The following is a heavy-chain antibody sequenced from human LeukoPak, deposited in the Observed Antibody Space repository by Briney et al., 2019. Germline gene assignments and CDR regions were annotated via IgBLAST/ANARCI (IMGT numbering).Heavy chain of an antibody. Sequence: PAETLSLTCTVSGGSISLYYWTWIRQPPGEGLEWIGYNSSNGNTNYNPSLKSRVTISVDMSKNQFSLRLGSVTAADTAVYYCARAGSGWSFDYWGQGTLVTVSS. J-gene: IGHJ4*02. CDR3: ARAGSGWSFDY. D-gene: IGHD6-19*01. CDR1: GGSISLYY. V-gene: IGHV4-59*01. CDR2: NSSNGNT.